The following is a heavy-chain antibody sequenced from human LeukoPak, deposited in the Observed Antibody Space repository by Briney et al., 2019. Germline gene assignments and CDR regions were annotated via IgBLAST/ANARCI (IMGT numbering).Heavy chain of an antibody. CDR1: GGSIRFYY. J-gene: IGHJ3*02. CDR2: IYYSGST. Sequence: PSETLSLTCTVSGGSIRFYYWSWIRQPPGKGLGWIGYIYYSGSTNYNPSLKSRVTISVDTSKNQFSLKLSSVTAEDTAVYYCARDSYGDYDVGFAFDIWGQGTMVTVSS. V-gene: IGHV4-59*01. D-gene: IGHD4-17*01. CDR3: ARDSYGDYDVGFAFDI.